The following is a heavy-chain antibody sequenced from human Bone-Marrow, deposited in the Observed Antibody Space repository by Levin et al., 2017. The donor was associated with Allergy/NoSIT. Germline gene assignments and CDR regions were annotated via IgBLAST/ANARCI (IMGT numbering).Heavy chain of an antibody. V-gene: IGHV3-64D*06. CDR3: VKEDSSSWYFHY. Sequence: GGSLRLSCSASGFSFSSYGMHWVRQAPGKGLEYVSAISSNEISTYYADSVRGRFTISRDNSKNTLYLQMSSLRAEDTALYYCVKEDSSSWYFHYWGQGTLVTVSS. D-gene: IGHD6-13*01. J-gene: IGHJ4*02. CDR2: ISSNEIST. CDR1: GFSFSSYG.